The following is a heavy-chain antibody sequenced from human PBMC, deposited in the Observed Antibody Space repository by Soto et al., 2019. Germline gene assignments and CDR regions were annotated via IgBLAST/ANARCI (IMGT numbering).Heavy chain of an antibody. Sequence: SETLSLTCTVSGGSISSYYWSWIRRPPGKGLEWIGYIYYSGSTNYNPSLKSRVTISVDTSKNQFSLKLSSVTAADTAVYYCAREGSSSSSAVYYYYAMDVWGQGTTVTVSS. D-gene: IGHD6-6*01. V-gene: IGHV4-59*01. CDR1: GGSISSYY. CDR2: IYYSGST. CDR3: AREGSSSSSAVYYYYAMDV. J-gene: IGHJ6*02.